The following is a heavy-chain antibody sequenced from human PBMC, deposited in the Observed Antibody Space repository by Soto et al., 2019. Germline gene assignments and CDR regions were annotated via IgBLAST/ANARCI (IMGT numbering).Heavy chain of an antibody. CDR1: GGCYSGYY. Sequence: SVTMSLTCAVCGGCYSGYYWSWICQRPGRRRERKGESNHSGSTNYNPSLKSRVTISVDTSKNQFSLKLSSVTAADTAVYYCASGSGPSGLEFDYWGQGTLVTVSS. J-gene: IGHJ4*02. CDR3: ASGSGPSGLEFDY. V-gene: IGHV4-34*01. D-gene: IGHD6-19*01. CDR2: SNHSGST.